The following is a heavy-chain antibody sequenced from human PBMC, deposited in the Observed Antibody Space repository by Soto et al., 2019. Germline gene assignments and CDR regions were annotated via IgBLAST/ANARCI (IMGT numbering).Heavy chain of an antibody. CDR2: IINSGATT. CDR3: AKDWPGTSSVTSDF. Sequence: VHLLESGGTLVQPGGSLRLSCAASGFDFSTYAMTWVRQAPGKGLEWVSGIINSGATTYYADSVKGRFTISRDNYRNTLYLQMNSLRVDDTAMYYCAKDWPGTSSVTSDFWGQGTLVTVSS. J-gene: IGHJ4*02. V-gene: IGHV3-23*01. CDR1: GFDFSTYA. D-gene: IGHD4-17*01.